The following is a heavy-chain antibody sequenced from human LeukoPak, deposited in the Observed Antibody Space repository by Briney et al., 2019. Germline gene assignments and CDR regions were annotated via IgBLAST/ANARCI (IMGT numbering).Heavy chain of an antibody. D-gene: IGHD2-2*01. CDR1: GGTFSSYT. CDR3: AREDIVVEPAAPTT. Sequence: ASVKVSCKASGGTFSSYTISWVRQAPGQGLEWMGRIIPILGIANYAQKFQGRVTITADKSTSTAYMELCSLRSEDTAVYYCAREDIVVEPAAPTTWGQGTLVTVSS. CDR2: IIPILGIA. V-gene: IGHV1-69*04. J-gene: IGHJ4*02.